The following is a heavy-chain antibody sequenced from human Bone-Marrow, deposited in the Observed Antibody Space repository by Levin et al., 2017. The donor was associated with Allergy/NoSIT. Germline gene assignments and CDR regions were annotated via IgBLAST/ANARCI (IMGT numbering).Heavy chain of an antibody. CDR2: IYSGGST. V-gene: IGHV3-66*01. CDR1: GFTVSSNY. D-gene: IGHD6-19*01. J-gene: IGHJ4*02. Sequence: GESLKISCAASGFTVSSNYMSWVRQAPGKGLEWVSVIYSGGSTYYADSVKGRFTISRDNSKNTLYLQMNSLRAEDTAVYYCARSEQWLVLPLDYWGQGTLVTVSS. CDR3: ARSEQWLVLPLDY.